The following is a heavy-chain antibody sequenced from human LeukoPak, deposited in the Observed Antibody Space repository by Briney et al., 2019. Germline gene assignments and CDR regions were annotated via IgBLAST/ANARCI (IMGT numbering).Heavy chain of an antibody. CDR2: ISGGSGIT. D-gene: IGHD3-10*01. J-gene: IGHJ4*02. CDR1: GFTFNNYA. V-gene: IGHV3-23*01. Sequence: GGSLRLSCAASGFTFNNYAMSWVRQAPGKGLEWVSDISGGSGITYYADSVKGRFAISRDNSKNTLYLQMNSLRAEDTALYYCARSPPAHYGSGSSLDCWGQGTLVTVSS. CDR3: ARSPPAHYGSGSSLDC.